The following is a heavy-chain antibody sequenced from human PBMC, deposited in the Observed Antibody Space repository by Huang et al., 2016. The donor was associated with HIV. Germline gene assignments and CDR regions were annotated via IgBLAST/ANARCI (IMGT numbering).Heavy chain of an antibody. CDR3: ATKADAMDV. Sequence: LVESGGGLVRPGGSLRLSCAGSTVTFSAYWMTWVRQSPGEGREWGASIRQDGSEKHYVDSVEGRFNISRDNGKKLLFLEMRSLGVDDTAVYFCATKADAMDVWGQGTTVIVSS. CDR1: TVTFSAYW. CDR2: IRQDGSEK. J-gene: IGHJ6*02. V-gene: IGHV3-7*01. D-gene: IGHD2-8*01.